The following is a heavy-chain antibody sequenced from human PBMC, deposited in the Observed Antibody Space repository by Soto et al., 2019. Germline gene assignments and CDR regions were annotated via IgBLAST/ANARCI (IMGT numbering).Heavy chain of an antibody. D-gene: IGHD2-15*01. CDR3: ARGGGCSGGSCNFDY. J-gene: IGHJ4*02. V-gene: IGHV3-48*01. CDR1: GFTFSGYS. CDR2: ISSSSSTI. Sequence: EVQLVESGGGLVQPGGSLRLSCAACGFTFSGYSMNWVRQAPGKGLEWVSYISSSSSTIYYADSVKGRFTISRDNAKNSLYLQMNSLRAEDTAVYYCARGGGCSGGSCNFDYWGQGTLVTVSS.